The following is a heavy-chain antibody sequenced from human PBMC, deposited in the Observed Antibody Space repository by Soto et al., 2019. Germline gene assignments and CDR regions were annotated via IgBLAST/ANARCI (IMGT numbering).Heavy chain of an antibody. J-gene: IGHJ6*02. CDR1: RYIFTVYY. CDR2: INPNSGDT. Sequence: SVKVSCKTSRYIFTVYYMHWVVRSAGQGREWMGWINPNSGDTNYAQRFKGRVSMTSDTSINTAYLELSRLRPGDTAVFFCARSHSAYHYHAMDAWGQGTTVTVSS. V-gene: IGHV1-2*02. CDR3: ARSHSAYHYHAMDA.